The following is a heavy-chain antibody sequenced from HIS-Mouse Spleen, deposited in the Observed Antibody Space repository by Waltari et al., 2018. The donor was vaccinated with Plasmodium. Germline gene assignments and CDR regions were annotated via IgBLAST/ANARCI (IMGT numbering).Heavy chain of an antibody. CDR1: GGSISSSY. D-gene: IGHD6-13*01. CDR3: ARGPAAAGNWRHYGMDV. Sequence: QVQLQESGPGLVKPSETLSLTCTVPGGSISSSYWRRIRQPAGKGLEWIGRIYTSGSTNYNPSLKSRVTMSVDTSKNQFSLKLSSVTAADTAVYYCARGPAAAGNWRHYGMDVWGQGTTVTVSS. V-gene: IGHV4-4*07. J-gene: IGHJ6*02. CDR2: IYTSGST.